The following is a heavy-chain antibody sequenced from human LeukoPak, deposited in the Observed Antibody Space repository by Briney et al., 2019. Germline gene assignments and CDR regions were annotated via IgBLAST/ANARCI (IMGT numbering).Heavy chain of an antibody. D-gene: IGHD3-3*01. CDR3: ARDQYDFWSGYNRFDY. J-gene: IGHJ4*02. CDR2: ISTRGST. Sequence: SETLSLTCTVSGGSISSYYWSWIRQPAGKGLEWIGRISTRGSTNYNPSLKSRVTMSVDTSKNPFSLKLSSVTAADTAVYYCARDQYDFWSGYNRFDYWGQGTLVTVSS. CDR1: GGSISSYY. V-gene: IGHV4-4*07.